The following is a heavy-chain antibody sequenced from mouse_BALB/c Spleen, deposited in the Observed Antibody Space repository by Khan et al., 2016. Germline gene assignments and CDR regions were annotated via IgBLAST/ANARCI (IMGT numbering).Heavy chain of an antibody. Sequence: QVQLQQSGAELMKPGASVKISCKATGYRISSYWIEWVKQRPGHGLEWIGHILPGSNNTDFNEKFRGKASFTADTSSNTAYMQLSSLTSEDSAVYYCARRRGYEVFTYWGQGTLVTVSA. CDR3: ARRRGYEVFTY. CDR1: GYRISSYW. J-gene: IGHJ3*01. D-gene: IGHD2-12*01. CDR2: ILPGSNNT. V-gene: IGHV1-9*01.